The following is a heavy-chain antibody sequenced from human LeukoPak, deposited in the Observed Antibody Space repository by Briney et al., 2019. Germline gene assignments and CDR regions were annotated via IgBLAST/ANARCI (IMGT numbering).Heavy chain of an antibody. CDR1: GGSISSGDYY. CDR3: ARPGYCSSTSCYEDAFDI. J-gene: IGHJ3*02. CDR2: IYYSGST. Sequence: SETLSLTCTVSGGSISSGDYYWSWIRQPPGRGLEWIGYIYYSGSTYYNPSLKSRVTISVDTSKNQFPLKLSSVTAADTAVYYCARPGYCSSTSCYEDAFDIWGQGTMVTVSS. D-gene: IGHD2-2*01. V-gene: IGHV4-30-4*08.